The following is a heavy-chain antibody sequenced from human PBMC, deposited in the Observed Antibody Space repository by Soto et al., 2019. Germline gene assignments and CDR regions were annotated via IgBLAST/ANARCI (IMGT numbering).Heavy chain of an antibody. J-gene: IGHJ3*02. V-gene: IGHV4-30-2*01. CDR2: IYHSGST. CDR1: GCSISSGGYS. Sequence: SETLSLTCAVSGCSISSGGYSWSWIRQPPGKGLEWIGYIYHSGSTYYNPSLKSRVTISVDRSKNQFSLKLSSVTAADTAVYYCAREGSYYDSSGYTRDAFDIWGQGTMVTVSS. D-gene: IGHD3-22*01. CDR3: AREGSYYDSSGYTRDAFDI.